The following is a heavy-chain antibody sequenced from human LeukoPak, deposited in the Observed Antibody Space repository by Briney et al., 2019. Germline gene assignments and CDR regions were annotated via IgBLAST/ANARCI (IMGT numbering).Heavy chain of an antibody. Sequence: ASVKVSCKASEYTFTSYAMHWVRQAPGQRLEWMGWINAGNGNTKYSQKFQGRVTITRDTSASTAYMELSSLRSEDTAVYYCARGTYYYDSSGYYYWGQGTLVTVSS. CDR2: INAGNGNT. V-gene: IGHV1-3*01. CDR1: EYTFTSYA. D-gene: IGHD3-22*01. CDR3: ARGTYYYDSSGYYY. J-gene: IGHJ4*02.